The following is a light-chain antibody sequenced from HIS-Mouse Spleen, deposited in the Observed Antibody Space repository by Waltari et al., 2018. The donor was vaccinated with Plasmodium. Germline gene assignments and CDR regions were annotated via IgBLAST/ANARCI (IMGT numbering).Light chain of an antibody. CDR2: ENS. CDR1: AFPKQY. V-gene: IGLV3-10*01. J-gene: IGLJ3*02. Sequence: SYELTQPPSVSVSPGQTARITCPGDAFPKQYAYSYQQKSGQAPVLVIYENSKRPSGIPGRFSGSSSGTMATLTISGAQVEDEADYYCYSTDSSGNHRVFGGGTKLTVL. CDR3: YSTDSSGNHRV.